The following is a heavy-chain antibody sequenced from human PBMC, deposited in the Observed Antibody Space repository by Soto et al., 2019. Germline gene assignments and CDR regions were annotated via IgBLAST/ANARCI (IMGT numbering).Heavy chain of an antibody. CDR1: GFSLSTTGVG. Sequence: QITLKESGPTLVRPTQTLTLTCTFSGFSLSTTGVGVGWIRQPPGKALEWLALIYWDDDKRYSPSLKSRLTITKDTSKNEVILTMTNLDPMDISLYDCAQRLRDYGLGRERASYVDPCGQGTLVTVSS. CDR3: AQRLRDYGLGRERASYVDP. J-gene: IGHJ5*02. D-gene: IGHD3-10*01. V-gene: IGHV2-5*02. CDR2: IYWDDDK.